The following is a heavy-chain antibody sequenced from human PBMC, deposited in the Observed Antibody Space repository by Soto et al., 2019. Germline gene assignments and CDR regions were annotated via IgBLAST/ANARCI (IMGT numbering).Heavy chain of an antibody. CDR2: ITGSGDST. CDR3: VKLRLELLYLDS. Sequence: EVQLSESGGGLVQPGGSLRLSCAASGFTFSRYGMSWVRQAPGKGLEWVSAITGSGDSTYYADSVKGRFTISRDSANNTVYLQMNSLRADGTAVYYCVKLRLELLYLDSWGLGALVIVSS. V-gene: IGHV3-23*01. CDR1: GFTFSRYG. D-gene: IGHD1-7*01. J-gene: IGHJ4*02.